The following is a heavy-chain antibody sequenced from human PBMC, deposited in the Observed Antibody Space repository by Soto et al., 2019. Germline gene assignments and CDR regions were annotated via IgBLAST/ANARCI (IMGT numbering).Heavy chain of an antibody. CDR2: IYYTGTT. D-gene: IGHD3-10*01. CDR3: ASITGGGASFNI. CDR1: GGSVTSHY. Sequence: SETLSLTCTVSGGSVTSHYWSWLRQSPERGLEWIAYIYYTGTTNSNPSLKSRVTVSVDTSKNQFSLKLNSVTAADTALYYCASITGGGASFNIWGPGTMVTVSS. V-gene: IGHV4-59*02. J-gene: IGHJ3*02.